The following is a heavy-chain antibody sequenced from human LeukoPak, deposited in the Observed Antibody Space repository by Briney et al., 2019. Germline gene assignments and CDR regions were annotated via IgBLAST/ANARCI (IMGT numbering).Heavy chain of an antibody. Sequence: GGSLRLSCAASGFTFSSHSMNWVRQAPGKGLEWVSYISSSSRTIHYADSVKGRSTISRDNAKNSPYLQMNSLRDEDTAVYYCARDLSSVPTRWGQGTLVTVSS. D-gene: IGHD3-10*01. CDR3: ARDLSSVPTR. V-gene: IGHV3-48*02. CDR1: GFTFSSHS. CDR2: ISSSSRTI. J-gene: IGHJ4*02.